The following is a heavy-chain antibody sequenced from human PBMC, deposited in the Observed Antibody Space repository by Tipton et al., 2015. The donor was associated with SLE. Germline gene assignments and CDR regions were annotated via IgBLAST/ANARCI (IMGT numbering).Heavy chain of an antibody. Sequence: LRLSCTVSVGSLNSHYWNWIRPPQGKGLQWIGYVYYPGRTNYNPTLKSRVTMSVDMSKNQFSLKLSSVTAADTAVYYCATAYDGYWWLFDLWGRGTLVTVSS. CDR1: VGSLNSHY. CDR3: ATAYDGYWWLFDL. V-gene: IGHV4-59*11. D-gene: IGHD3-22*01. J-gene: IGHJ2*01. CDR2: VYYPGRT.